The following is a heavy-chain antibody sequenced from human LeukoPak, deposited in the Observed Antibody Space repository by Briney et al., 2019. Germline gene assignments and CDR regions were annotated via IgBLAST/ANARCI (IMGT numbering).Heavy chain of an antibody. V-gene: IGHV4-34*01. Sequence: SETLSLTCAVYGGSFSGYYWSWIRQPPGKGLEWIGEINHSGSTNYNPSLKSRVTISVDKSKNQFSLKLSSVTAADTAVYYCARTRDAFDIWGQGTMVTVSS. CDR2: INHSGST. J-gene: IGHJ3*02. CDR3: ARTRDAFDI. CDR1: GGSFSGYY.